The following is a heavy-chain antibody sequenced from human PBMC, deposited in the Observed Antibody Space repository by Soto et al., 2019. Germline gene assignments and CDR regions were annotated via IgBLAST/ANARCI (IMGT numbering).Heavy chain of an antibody. CDR3: ARSSYPLISGSAFDV. CDR2: IGSGRTT. V-gene: IGHV3-23*01. CDR1: GFTFSTFA. D-gene: IGHD1-26*01. Sequence: GGSLRLSCAASGFTFSTFAMSWVRQDPGEGLEWVSSIGSGRTTYYADPVKGRFTIFRDNSKHTIYLQMNTLRVEDTAIYYCARSSYPLISGSAFDVCGQGTVVTV. J-gene: IGHJ3*01.